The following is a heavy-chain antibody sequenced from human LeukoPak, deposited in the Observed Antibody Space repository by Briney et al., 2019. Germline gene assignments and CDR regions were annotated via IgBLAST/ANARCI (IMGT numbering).Heavy chain of an antibody. D-gene: IGHD1-26*01. Sequence: GASVKVSCKASGGTFSSYAISWVRQAPGQGLEWMGRIIPILGIANYAQKFQGRVTITADKSTSTAYMELSSLRSEDTAVYYCAKDRVGPFDYWGQGTLVTVSS. J-gene: IGHJ4*02. V-gene: IGHV1-69*04. CDR1: GGTFSSYA. CDR3: AKDRVGPFDY. CDR2: IIPILGIA.